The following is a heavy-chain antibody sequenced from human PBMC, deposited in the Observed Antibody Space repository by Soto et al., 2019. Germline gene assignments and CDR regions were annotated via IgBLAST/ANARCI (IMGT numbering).Heavy chain of an antibody. CDR1: GYTFTSYG. Sequence: QVQLVQSGAEVKKPGASVKVSCKASGYTFTSYGISWVRQAPGQGLEWMGWISAYNGNTNYAQKLQGRVTMTTDTPTSPAYMELRSLRSDDTAVYYCARCGAEAYYDFWSGYYIDYWGQGTLVTVSS. J-gene: IGHJ4*02. CDR3: ARCGAEAYYDFWSGYYIDY. CDR2: ISAYNGNT. D-gene: IGHD3-3*01. V-gene: IGHV1-18*01.